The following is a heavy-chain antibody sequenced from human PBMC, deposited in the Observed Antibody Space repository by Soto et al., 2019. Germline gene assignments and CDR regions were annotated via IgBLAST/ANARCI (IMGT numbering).Heavy chain of an antibody. CDR1: GYTFTSYD. J-gene: IGHJ4*02. Sequence: QVPLVQSGAEVKKPGASVKVSCKASGYTFTSYDINWVRQATGPGLEWMGWMNPNSGNTGYAQKFQGRVTMTRNTSVSTAYMELSSLRSEDTAVYYCARALTPDYGDYTYYFDYWGQGTLVTVSS. D-gene: IGHD4-17*01. CDR3: ARALTPDYGDYTYYFDY. CDR2: MNPNSGNT. V-gene: IGHV1-8*01.